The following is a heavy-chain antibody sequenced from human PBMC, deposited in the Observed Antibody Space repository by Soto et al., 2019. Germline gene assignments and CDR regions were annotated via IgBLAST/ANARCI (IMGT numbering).Heavy chain of an antibody. V-gene: IGHV4-59*01. CDR3: ARWSGSGSYYYYYYYMDV. D-gene: IGHD3-10*01. J-gene: IGHJ6*03. Sequence: PSETLSLTCTVSGGSISSYYWSWIRQPPGKGLEWIGYIYYSGSTNYNPSLKSRVTISVDTSKNQFSLKLSSVTAADTAVYYCARWSGSGSYYYYYYYMDVWGKGTTVTVSS. CDR1: GGSISSYY. CDR2: IYYSGST.